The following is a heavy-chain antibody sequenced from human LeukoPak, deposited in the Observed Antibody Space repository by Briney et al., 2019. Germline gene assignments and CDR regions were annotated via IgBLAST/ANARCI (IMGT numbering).Heavy chain of an antibody. J-gene: IGHJ4*02. CDR3: ARDWCGGGSCYYFDH. V-gene: IGHV3-33*01. CDR2: IWYDGSGK. Sequence: PGRSLRLSCAASRFTFTDYGMHWVRQPPGKGLEWVALIWYDGSGKYYADSVKGRFTISRDNSKNTLYPQMNSLRAEDTAVYYCARDWCGGGSCYYFDHWGQGTLVTVSS. CDR1: RFTFTDYG. D-gene: IGHD2-15*01.